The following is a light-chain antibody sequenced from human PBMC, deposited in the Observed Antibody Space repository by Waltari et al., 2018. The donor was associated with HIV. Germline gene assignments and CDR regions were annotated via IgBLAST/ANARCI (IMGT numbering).Light chain of an antibody. V-gene: IGLV2-14*03. CDR3: ASNRLDYTLI. CDR2: DIN. Sequence: QSALTQPASVSGFLGQSINISCTGISTDSRFYHYVPWYQQYPGKIPRLIIFDINNRPSGVSDHFSGSRSGNSASLTFSGLQSGDEAHYYCASNRLDYTLIFGGGTKLTVL. J-gene: IGLJ2*01. CDR1: STDSRFYHY.